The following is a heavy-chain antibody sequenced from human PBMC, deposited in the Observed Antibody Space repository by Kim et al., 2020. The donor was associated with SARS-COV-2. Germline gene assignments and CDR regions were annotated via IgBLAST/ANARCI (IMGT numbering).Heavy chain of an antibody. V-gene: IGHV1-8*01. CDR2: MNPNSGNT. J-gene: IGHJ6*02. D-gene: IGHD2-2*02. CDR3: ARESWVYCSSTSCYTGTYYSYYGMDV. Sequence: ASVKVSCKASGYTFTSYDINWVRQATGQGLEWMGWMNPNSGNTGYAQKFQGRVTMTRNTSISTAYMELSSLRSEDTAVYYCARESWVYCSSTSCYTGTYYSYYGMDVWGQGTTVTVSS. CDR1: GYTFTSYD.